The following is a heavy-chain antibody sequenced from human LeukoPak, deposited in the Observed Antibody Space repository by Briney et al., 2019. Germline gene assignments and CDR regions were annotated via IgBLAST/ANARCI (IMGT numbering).Heavy chain of an antibody. J-gene: IGHJ4*02. CDR1: GFTFSSYW. D-gene: IGHD2-2*01. CDR3: ARVGKYSSSWYHDY. V-gene: IGHV3-7*01. CDR2: IKEDGSEK. Sequence: GGSLRLSCAASGFTFSSYWMSWVRQAPGKGLEWVANIKEDGSEKYYVDSVKGRFTISRDNAKNSLYVQMNSLRAEDTAVYYCARVGKYSSSWYHDYWGQGTLVTVSS.